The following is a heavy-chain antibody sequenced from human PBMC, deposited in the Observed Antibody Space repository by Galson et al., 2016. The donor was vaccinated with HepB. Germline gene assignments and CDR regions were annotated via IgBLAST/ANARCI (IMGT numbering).Heavy chain of an antibody. J-gene: IGHJ4*02. V-gene: IGHV1-69*04. Sequence: VKVSCKASGDTFSSYTISWVRQAPGQGLEWMGRIIPILGIANYAQKFQGRVTITADKSTSTAYMELSSLRSEDTAVYYCAREEKYGAPGNWGQGTLVTVSS. CDR2: IIPILGIA. CDR3: AREEKYGAPGN. D-gene: IGHD4-17*01. CDR1: GDTFSSYT.